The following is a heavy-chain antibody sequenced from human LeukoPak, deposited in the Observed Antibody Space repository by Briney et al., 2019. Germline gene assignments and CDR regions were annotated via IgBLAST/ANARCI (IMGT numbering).Heavy chain of an antibody. J-gene: IGHJ4*02. Sequence: PSETLSLTCTVSGGSISSYYWSWIRQPPGKGLEWIGYIYYSGSTNYNPSLKSRVTISVDTSKNQFSLKLSSVTAADTAVYYCARHDEAAAGTGEFDYWGQGTLVTVSS. V-gene: IGHV4-59*08. D-gene: IGHD6-13*01. CDR3: ARHDEAAAGTGEFDY. CDR1: GGSISSYY. CDR2: IYYSGST.